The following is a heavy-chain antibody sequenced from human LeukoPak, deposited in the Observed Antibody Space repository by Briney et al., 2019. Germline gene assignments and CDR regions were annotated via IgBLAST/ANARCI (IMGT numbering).Heavy chain of an antibody. CDR3: AREGGYSYGYVY. Sequence: PSETLSLTCTVSGYSISSGYYWGWIRQPPGKGLEWIGSIYHSGSTYYNPSLKSRVTISVDTSKNQFSLKLSSVTAADTAVYYCAREGGYSYGYVYWGQGTLVTVSS. J-gene: IGHJ4*02. V-gene: IGHV4-38-2*02. D-gene: IGHD5-18*01. CDR2: IYHSGST. CDR1: GYSISSGYY.